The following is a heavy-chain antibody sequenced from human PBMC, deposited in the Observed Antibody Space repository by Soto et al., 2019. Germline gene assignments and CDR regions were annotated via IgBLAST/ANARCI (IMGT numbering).Heavy chain of an antibody. J-gene: IGHJ4*02. D-gene: IGHD6-6*01. CDR1: GYTFTGYY. CDR3: ARVPRGLGARGPFDY. CDR2: INPNSGGT. V-gene: IGHV1-2*02. Sequence: ASVKVSCKASGYTFTGYYMHWVRQAPGQGLEWMGWINPNSGGTNYAQKFQGRVTMTRDTSISTAYMELSRLRSDDTAVYYCARVPRGLGARGPFDYWGQGTLVTVSS.